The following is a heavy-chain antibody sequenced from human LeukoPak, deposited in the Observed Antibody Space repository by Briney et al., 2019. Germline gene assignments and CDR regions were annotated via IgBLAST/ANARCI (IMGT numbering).Heavy chain of an antibody. D-gene: IGHD3-22*01. CDR3: ARLLYYYDSSGLGTGYFDY. Sequence: SETLSLTCAVSGGSISSYYWSWIPHPPGKGLVWMGYIYYSGSTNYNPSLESRVTISVDTSQHQFSRELSSVTAAHTAVYYCARLLYYYDSSGLGTGYFDYWGQGTLVTVSS. V-gene: IGHV4-59*08. CDR2: IYYSGST. CDR1: GGSISSYY. J-gene: IGHJ4*02.